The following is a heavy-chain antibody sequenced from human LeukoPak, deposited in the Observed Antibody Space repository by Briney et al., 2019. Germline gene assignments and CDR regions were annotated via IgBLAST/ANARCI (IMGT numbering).Heavy chain of an antibody. Sequence: SETLSLTCKVSGYSISSGYYWGWIRQPPGKGVEWIGSIYQSGITYYNPSLKSRVTILVDTSKNQFSLRLNSVTAADTAVYFCASNDILTGPTFDYWGPGTLVTVSS. CDR3: ASNDILTGPTFDY. J-gene: IGHJ4*02. D-gene: IGHD3-9*01. V-gene: IGHV4-38-2*02. CDR1: GYSISSGYY. CDR2: IYQSGIT.